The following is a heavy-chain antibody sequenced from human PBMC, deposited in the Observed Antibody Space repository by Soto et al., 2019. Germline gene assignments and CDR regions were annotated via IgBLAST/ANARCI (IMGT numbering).Heavy chain of an antibody. CDR1: GDSVSSGSYY. CDR2: VYYSGGA. V-gene: IGHV4-61*01. CDR3: AKNRRRNSGLEY. Sequence: QVQLQESGPGLVKPSETLSLTCTVSGDSVSSGSYYWTWIRQPPGKGLEWIGYVYYSGGASYNPSNKSQFTKSTRTFKNPLSPKQTAMTGTFTAGDYCAKNRRRNSGLEYWGKGTVV. D-gene: IGHD1-26*01. J-gene: IGHJ4*02.